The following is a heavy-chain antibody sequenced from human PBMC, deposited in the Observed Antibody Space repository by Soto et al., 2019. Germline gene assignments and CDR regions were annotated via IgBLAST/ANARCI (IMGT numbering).Heavy chain of an antibody. CDR3: GRDTTTFPYYYGMDV. J-gene: IGHJ6*02. Sequence: QVQLVQSGAEVKKPGASVKISCKASGYTFQSYGIMWVRQAPGQGPEWVGWFNGYDGDTKYAQKFQDRVIMTADTSTSTAYIELRSLRSDDTAMYYCGRDTTTFPYYYGMDVWGQGTTVTVSS. D-gene: IGHD3-16*01. CDR1: GYTFQSYG. V-gene: IGHV1-18*01. CDR2: FNGYDGDT.